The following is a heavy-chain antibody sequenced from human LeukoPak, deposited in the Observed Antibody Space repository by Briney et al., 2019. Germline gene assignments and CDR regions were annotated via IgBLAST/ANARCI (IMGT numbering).Heavy chain of an antibody. Sequence: GASVKVCCKASGGTFSSYAISWVRQAPGQGLGWMGGISGYNGNTNYAQKLQGRVTMTTDASTSTAYMELRSLRSDDTAVYYCARYYVHYYYLDVWGKGTMVTVSS. CDR1: GGTFSSYA. D-gene: IGHD2/OR15-2a*01. V-gene: IGHV1-18*01. CDR3: ARYYVHYYYLDV. CDR2: ISGYNGNT. J-gene: IGHJ6*03.